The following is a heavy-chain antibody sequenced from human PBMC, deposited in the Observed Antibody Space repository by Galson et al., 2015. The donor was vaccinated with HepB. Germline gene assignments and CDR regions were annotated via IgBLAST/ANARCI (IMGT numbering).Heavy chain of an antibody. CDR3: AKTWGCGSSATCPSAEYFQH. D-gene: IGHD2-2*01. Sequence: SLRLSCAASGFTFSTYAMSWVRQAPGKGLEWVSVISGSGGTTYYADSVKGRFTISRDNSKNTLYLQMNSLRAEDTAVYYCAKTWGCGSSATCPSAEYFQHWGQGTLVTVSS. V-gene: IGHV3-23*01. CDR1: GFTFSTYA. CDR2: ISGSGGTT. J-gene: IGHJ1*01.